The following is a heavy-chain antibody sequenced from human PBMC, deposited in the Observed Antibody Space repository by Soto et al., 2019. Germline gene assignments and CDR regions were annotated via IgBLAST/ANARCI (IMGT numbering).Heavy chain of an antibody. Sequence: QEELGESGGGVVQPGRSLRLSCAASGFNFRNYAMHWVRQAPGKGLEWVAVIWYDGSDENYADSVKGRFTISRDNSKNTRYLQMNSLRGEDTAFYYCARGGPGGACFDLWGQGTLVTVSS. CDR2: IWYDGSDE. CDR3: ARGGPGGACFDL. V-gene: IGHV3-33*01. J-gene: IGHJ4*02. D-gene: IGHD1-26*01. CDR1: GFNFRNYA.